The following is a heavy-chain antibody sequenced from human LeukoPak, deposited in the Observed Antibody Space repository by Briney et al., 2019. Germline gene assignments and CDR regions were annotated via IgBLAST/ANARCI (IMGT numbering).Heavy chain of an antibody. D-gene: IGHD4-11*01. CDR2: IGTGDNII. CDR3: AREDDYSNSRHFDY. Sequence: GGSLRLSCAASGFTFSDYYMSWIRLAPGKGLEWFSYIGTGDNIIFYADSVKGRFTLSRDNGKSSMYLQMNSLRDEDTAVYYCAREDDYSNSRHFDYWGQGTLVTVSS. CDR1: GFTFSDYY. V-gene: IGHV3-11*04. J-gene: IGHJ4*02.